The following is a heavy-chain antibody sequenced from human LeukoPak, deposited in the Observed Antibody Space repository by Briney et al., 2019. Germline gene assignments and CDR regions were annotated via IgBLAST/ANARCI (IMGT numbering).Heavy chain of an antibody. CDR3: ARPPGVWAAAGTGWFDP. Sequence: GGSLRLSCAASGFTFSSYAMHWVRQAPGKGLEWVAVISYDGSNKYYEDSVKGRFTISRDNSKNTLYLQMNSLRAEDTAVYYCARPPGVWAAAGTGWFDPWGQGTLVTVSS. V-gene: IGHV3-30*04. CDR1: GFTFSSYA. J-gene: IGHJ5*02. D-gene: IGHD6-13*01. CDR2: ISYDGSNK.